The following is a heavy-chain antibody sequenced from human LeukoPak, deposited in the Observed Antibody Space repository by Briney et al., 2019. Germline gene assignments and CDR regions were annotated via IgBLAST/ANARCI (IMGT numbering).Heavy chain of an antibody. V-gene: IGHV3-23*01. CDR2: ISDSGSAT. D-gene: IGHD2-2*01. Sequence: GGSLRLSCAASGFTFSSYAVSWVRQAPGKGLDWVSAISDSGSATDYADSVKGRFTISRDNSKSTLYLQLNSLRAEDTAVYYCARPVYCSTSGCRDYCGQGTLVTVSS. J-gene: IGHJ4*02. CDR1: GFTFSSYA. CDR3: ARPVYCSTSGCRDY.